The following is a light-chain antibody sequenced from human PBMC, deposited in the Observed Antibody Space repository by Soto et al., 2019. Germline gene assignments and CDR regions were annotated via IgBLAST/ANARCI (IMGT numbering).Light chain of an antibody. CDR1: QSISNW. V-gene: IGKV1-5*03. CDR3: QQYNGYRLA. CDR2: KAS. Sequence: DIQMTQSPSSLSASVGDRVTFTCRASQSISNWLAWYQQKPGKAPKLLIYKASTLESGVPSRFSGSGSGTEFPLTISSLQADDFAIYYCQQYNGYRLAFGGGTKVEIK. J-gene: IGKJ4*01.